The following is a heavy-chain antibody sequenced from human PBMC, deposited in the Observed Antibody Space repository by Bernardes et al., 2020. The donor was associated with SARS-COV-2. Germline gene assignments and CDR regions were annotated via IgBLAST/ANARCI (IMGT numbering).Heavy chain of an antibody. D-gene: IGHD6-13*01. V-gene: IGHV3-33*01. CDR3: ARAGVPFVEQVGHFQD. J-gene: IGHJ1*01. Sequence: VGSLCLSCVASGFPFSDYGIHWVRQAPGKGLEWVAVIWYDGNSKYYPDSVRGRFTISRDNSKDTVYLQMNSLRAEDTAVYYCARAGVPFVEQVGHFQDGGQGTVVTVSS. CDR1: GFPFSDYG. CDR2: IWYDGNSK.